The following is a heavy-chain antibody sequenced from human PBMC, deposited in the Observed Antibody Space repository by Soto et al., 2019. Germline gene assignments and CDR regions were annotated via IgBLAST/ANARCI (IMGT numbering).Heavy chain of an antibody. CDR3: ARDLGSCRSGWSDIYYYYGMDV. CDR1: GGTFSSYA. CDR2: IIPIFGNA. D-gene: IGHD6-19*01. V-gene: IGHV1-69*06. J-gene: IGHJ6*02. Sequence: GASVKVSCKASGGTFSSYAIRWVRQAPGQGLEWMGGIIPIFGNANYAQKFQGRVTITADKSTSTAYMELSSLRSEDTAVYYCARDLGSCRSGWSDIYYYYGMDVWGQGTAVTVYS.